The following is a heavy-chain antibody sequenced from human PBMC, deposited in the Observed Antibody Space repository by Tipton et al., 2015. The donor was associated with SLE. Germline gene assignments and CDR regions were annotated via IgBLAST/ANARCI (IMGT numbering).Heavy chain of an antibody. CDR1: GGSISSHY. CDR2: INYSGST. D-gene: IGHD4-11*01. Sequence: TLSLTCTVSGGSISSHYWSWIRRPPGKALAWIAYINYSGSTNYNPSLKSRVTMSVDTSKNQFSLKLISVTAADTAVYYCAREFLNPVTTVHYYFDLWGRGTLVTVSS. J-gene: IGHJ2*01. V-gene: IGHV4-59*11. CDR3: AREFLNPVTTVHYYFDL.